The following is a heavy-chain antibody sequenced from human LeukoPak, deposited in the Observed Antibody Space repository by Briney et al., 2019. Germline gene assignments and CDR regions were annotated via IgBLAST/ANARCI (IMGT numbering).Heavy chain of an antibody. CDR3: AKAVAMVRGVVPSCDY. CDR2: IYSGGST. D-gene: IGHD3-10*01. V-gene: IGHV3-66*01. Sequence: GGSLRLSCAASGFTVSSNYMSWVRQAPGKGLEWVSVIYSGGSTNYADSVKGRFTISRDNSKNTLYLQMNSLRAEDTAVYYCAKAVAMVRGVVPSCDYWGQGTLVTVSS. CDR1: GFTVSSNY. J-gene: IGHJ4*02.